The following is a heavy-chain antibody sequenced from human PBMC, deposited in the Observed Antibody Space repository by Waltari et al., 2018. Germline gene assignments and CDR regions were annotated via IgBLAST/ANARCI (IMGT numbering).Heavy chain of an antibody. V-gene: IGHV4-34*01. Sequence: QVQLHQWGAGQLKPSETLSLTCAVSGESFLGYFWSWIRQSPGKGLEWLGSIHYSGSTNYNPTLWSRISLSVDTTKKRFSLSLTSVTAADAALYFCARYGEVPASYFFDYWGQGTLVTVSS. CDR1: GESFLGYF. CDR2: IHYSGST. D-gene: IGHD2-21*01. CDR3: ARYGEVPASYFFDY. J-gene: IGHJ4*01.